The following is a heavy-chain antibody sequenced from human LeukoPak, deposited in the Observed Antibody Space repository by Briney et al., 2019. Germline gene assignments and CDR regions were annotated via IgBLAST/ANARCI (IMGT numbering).Heavy chain of an antibody. CDR3: ARAASGYGYYFDY. Sequence: GSLRLSCAASGFTFSSYWMSWVRQAPGKGLEWVANIKQDGSEKYYVDSVKGRFTISRDNAKNSPYLQMNSLRAEDTAVYYCARAASGYGYYFDYWGQGTLVTVSS. V-gene: IGHV3-7*01. CDR2: IKQDGSEK. J-gene: IGHJ4*02. CDR1: GFTFSSYW. D-gene: IGHD3-22*01.